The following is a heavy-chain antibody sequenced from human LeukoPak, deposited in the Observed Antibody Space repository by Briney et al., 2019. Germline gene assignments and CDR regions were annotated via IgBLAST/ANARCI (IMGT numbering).Heavy chain of an antibody. J-gene: IGHJ4*02. CDR3: MRRXTGWNYSDY. V-gene: IGHV4-59*08. CDR1: GGSIYSHY. Sequence: SETLSLTCAVSGGSIYSHYWGWIRQPPGKGLEWIGDIYYKGNTNYNPSLKSRVTISLDTSKNHLSLTLTSVVAADTAIYYCMRRXTGWNYSDYWGQGILVTVSS. D-gene: IGHD6-19*01. CDR2: IYYKGNT.